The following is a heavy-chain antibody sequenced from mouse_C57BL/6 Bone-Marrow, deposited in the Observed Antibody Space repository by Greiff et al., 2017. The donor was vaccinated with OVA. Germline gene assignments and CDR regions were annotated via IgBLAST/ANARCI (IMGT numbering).Heavy chain of an antibody. Sequence: EVMLVESEGGLVQPGSSMKLSCTASGFTFSDYYMAWVRQVPEKGLEWVANINYDGSSTYYLDSLKSRFIISRDNAKNILYLQMSSLKSEDTATYYCARERTYYSNYVGDFDYWGQGTTLTVSS. D-gene: IGHD2-5*01. V-gene: IGHV5-16*01. CDR1: GFTFSDYY. J-gene: IGHJ2*01. CDR2: INYDGSST. CDR3: ARERTYYSNYVGDFDY.